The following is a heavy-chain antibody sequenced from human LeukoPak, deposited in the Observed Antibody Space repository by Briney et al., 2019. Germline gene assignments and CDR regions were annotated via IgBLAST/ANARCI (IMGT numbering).Heavy chain of an antibody. CDR1: GGSFSGYY. CDR3: ARGRGWNYIDY. V-gene: IGHV4-34*01. J-gene: IGHJ4*02. D-gene: IGHD6-19*01. CDR2: INHSGST. Sequence: PSETLSLTCAVYGGSFSGYYWSWIRQPPGKGLEWIGEINHSGSTNYNPSLKSRVTISVDTSKNQFSLKLSSATAADTAVYYCARGRGWNYIDYWGQGTLVTVSS.